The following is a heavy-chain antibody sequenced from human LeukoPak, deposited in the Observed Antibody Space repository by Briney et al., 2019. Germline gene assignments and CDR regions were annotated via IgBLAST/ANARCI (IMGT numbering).Heavy chain of an antibody. CDR3: ARHGRFGELLSYEDDAFDI. D-gene: IGHD3-10*01. V-gene: IGHV4-59*08. CDR2: IDYSGST. CDR1: GGSISSYY. Sequence: SETLSLTCTVSGGSISSYYWSWIRQPPGKGLEWIGYIDYSGSTNYNPSLKSRVTISVDTSKNQFSLKLSSVTAADTAVYYCARHGRFGELLSYEDDAFDIWGQGTMVTVSS. J-gene: IGHJ3*02.